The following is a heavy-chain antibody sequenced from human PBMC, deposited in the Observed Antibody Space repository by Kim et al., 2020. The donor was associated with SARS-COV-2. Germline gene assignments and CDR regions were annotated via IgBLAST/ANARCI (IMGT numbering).Heavy chain of an antibody. Sequence: SETLSLTCTVSGGSISSYYWSWIRQPPGKGLEWIGYIYYSGSTNYNPPLKSRVTISVDTSKNQFSLKLSSVTAADTAVYYCARESEGYSSGWYVDYWGQGTLVTVSS. CDR1: GGSISSYY. J-gene: IGHJ4*02. V-gene: IGHV4-59*01. CDR3: ARESEGYSSGWYVDY. CDR2: IYYSGST. D-gene: IGHD6-19*01.